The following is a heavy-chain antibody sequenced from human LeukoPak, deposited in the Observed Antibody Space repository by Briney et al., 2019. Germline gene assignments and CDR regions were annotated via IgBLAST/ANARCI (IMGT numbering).Heavy chain of an antibody. Sequence: PGGSLRLSCTTSGLTFSTSGLNWVRQAPGKGLEWVASIGPTGFDRYHADSIKGRFTISRDNANNFLYLQMDSLRAEDTAVYYCATETNGRHYDYWGQGTLLTASS. CDR2: IGPTGFDR. J-gene: IGHJ4*02. V-gene: IGHV3-21*06. CDR1: GLTFSTSG. D-gene: IGHD1-14*01. CDR3: ATETNGRHYDY.